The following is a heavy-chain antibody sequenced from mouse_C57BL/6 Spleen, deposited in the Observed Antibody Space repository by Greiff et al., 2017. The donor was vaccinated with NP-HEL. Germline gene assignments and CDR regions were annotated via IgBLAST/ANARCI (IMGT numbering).Heavy chain of an antibody. D-gene: IGHD3-2*02. J-gene: IGHJ3*01. CDR1: GFTFSSYA. CDR2: ISSGGDYL. Sequence: DVQLVESGEGLVKPGGSLKLSCAASGFTFSSYAMSWVRQTPEKRLEWVAYISSGGDYLYYADTVKGRFTISRDNARNTLYLQMSSLKSEDTAMYYCTRGDSSGPWFAYWGQGTLVTVSA. CDR3: TRGDSSGPWFAY. V-gene: IGHV5-9-1*02.